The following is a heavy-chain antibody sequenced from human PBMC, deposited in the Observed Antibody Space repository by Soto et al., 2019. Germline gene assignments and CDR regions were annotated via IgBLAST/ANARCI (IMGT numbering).Heavy chain of an antibody. V-gene: IGHV4-30-2*02. D-gene: IGHD3-16*01. CDR1: GGSISSGGYS. J-gene: IGHJ6*02. CDR3: ARSWVTGKGGIDV. Sequence: SETLSLTCAVSGGSISSGGYSWSWIRQPPGKGLEWIGYIYYSGSTYYNPSLKSRVTISVDRSKNQFSLKLSSVTAADTAVYYCARSWVTGKGGIDVWGQGTTVTVSS. CDR2: IYYSGST.